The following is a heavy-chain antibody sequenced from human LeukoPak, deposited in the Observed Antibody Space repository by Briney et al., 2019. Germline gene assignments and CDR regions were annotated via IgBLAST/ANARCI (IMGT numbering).Heavy chain of an antibody. V-gene: IGHV3-11*01. CDR1: GFTFSDYY. Sequence: PGGSLRLSCAASGFTFSDYYMSWIRQAPGKGLEWVSYISSSGSTIYYADSVKGRFTISRDNAKNSLYLQMNSLRAEDTAVYYCARGGWIQLWSEGAGLFDYWGQGTLVTVSS. D-gene: IGHD5-18*01. J-gene: IGHJ4*02. CDR2: ISSSGSTI. CDR3: ARGGWIQLWSEGAGLFDY.